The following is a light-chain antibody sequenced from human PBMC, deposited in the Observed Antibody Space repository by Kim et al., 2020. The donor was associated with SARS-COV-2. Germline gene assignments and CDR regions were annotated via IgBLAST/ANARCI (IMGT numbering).Light chain of an antibody. V-gene: IGLV10-54*04. Sequence: QTATLTCIGKGYDVGSQGAAWLQQHQGHPPKLLSYRNHDRPSGISERFSASRSGNTASLTITGLQPEDEADYYCSAWDDSLGVWVFGGGTKLTVL. CDR2: RNH. CDR1: GYDVGSQG. CDR3: SAWDDSLGVWV. J-gene: IGLJ3*02.